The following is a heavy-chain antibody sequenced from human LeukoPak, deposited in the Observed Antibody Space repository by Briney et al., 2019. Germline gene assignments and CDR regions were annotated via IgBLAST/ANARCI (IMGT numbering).Heavy chain of an antibody. CDR3: ARGRGNYYYYGMDV. J-gene: IGHJ6*02. D-gene: IGHD6-25*01. CDR1: GVFISSSSYS. V-gene: IGHV4-39*01. Sequence: PSETLSLTCTVSGVFISSSSYSWGWIRQPPGKGLEWIGSIYYSGSTYYNPSLKSRVTISVDTSKNQFSLKLSSVTAADTAVYYCARGRGNYYYYGMDVWGQGTTVTVSS. CDR2: IYYSGST.